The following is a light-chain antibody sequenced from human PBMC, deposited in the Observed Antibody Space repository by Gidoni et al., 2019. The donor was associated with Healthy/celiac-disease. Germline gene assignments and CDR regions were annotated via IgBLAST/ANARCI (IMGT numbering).Light chain of an antibody. CDR2: WAS. J-gene: IGKJ1*01. CDR3: QQYYSTPWT. CDR1: QSVLYSSNNKNY. V-gene: IGKV4-1*01. Sequence: DIVITPSPSSLAVSLGERATINCKSSQSVLYSSNNKNYLAWYQQKPGQPPKLLIYWASTRESGVPDRVSGSGSGTDFTLTISSLQAEEVAVYYCQQYYSTPWTFXXXTKVEIK.